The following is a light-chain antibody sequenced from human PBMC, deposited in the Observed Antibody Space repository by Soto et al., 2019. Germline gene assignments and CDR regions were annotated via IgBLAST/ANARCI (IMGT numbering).Light chain of an antibody. CDR1: QDISNS. J-gene: IGKJ4*01. CDR2: ATS. CDR3: QNYHSAPLT. Sequence: DIQMTQSPSSLSASVGDRVTITCRASQDISNSLAWYQQKPGKVPKVLIYATSILQSGVPARFSGSGSGTDFPLTISSLQPEDVATYYCQNYHSAPLTFGGGTKVEI. V-gene: IGKV1-27*01.